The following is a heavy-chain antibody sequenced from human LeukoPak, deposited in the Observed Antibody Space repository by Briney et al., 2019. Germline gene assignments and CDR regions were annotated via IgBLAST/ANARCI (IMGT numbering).Heavy chain of an antibody. CDR2: IYYTGST. D-gene: IGHD6-13*01. CDR3: ARNLIPEQLVLNF. CDR1: GGSISNYY. V-gene: IGHV4-59*01. Sequence: SETLSLTCTVSGGSISNYYWNWIRQPPGKGLEWIGYIYYTGSTNYNPSLKSRVTMSVDTSKNQFSLNLRSVTPEDTAVYYCARNLIPEQLVLNFWGQGALVTVSS. J-gene: IGHJ4*02.